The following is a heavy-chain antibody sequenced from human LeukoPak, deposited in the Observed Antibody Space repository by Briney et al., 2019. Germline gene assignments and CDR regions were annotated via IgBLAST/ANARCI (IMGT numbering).Heavy chain of an antibody. D-gene: IGHD6-13*01. CDR3: ARMEYSSSWVDY. CDR2: IYYSRAT. J-gene: IGHJ4*02. V-gene: IGHV4-39*01. Sequence: SETLSLTCTVSGGSISSSSYYWGWIRQPPGKGLDWIRSIYYSRATYNNPSLKSRVPISVDTSKNQFSLKLSSVTAPDTAVYSCARMEYSSSWVDYWGQGTLVTVSS. CDR1: GGSISSSSYY.